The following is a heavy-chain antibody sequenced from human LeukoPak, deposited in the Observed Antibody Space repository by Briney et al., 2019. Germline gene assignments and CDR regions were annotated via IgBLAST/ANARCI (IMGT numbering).Heavy chain of an antibody. CDR2: ISGSGGST. CDR1: GFTFSSYA. Sequence: GGSLRLXCAASGFTFSSYAMSWVRQAPGKGLEWVSAISGSGGSTYYADSVKGRFTISRDDSKNTLYLQMNSLRVEDTAVYYCASQRSVGATYAFDIWGQGTLVTVSS. CDR3: ASQRSVGATYAFDI. V-gene: IGHV3-23*01. J-gene: IGHJ3*02. D-gene: IGHD1-26*01.